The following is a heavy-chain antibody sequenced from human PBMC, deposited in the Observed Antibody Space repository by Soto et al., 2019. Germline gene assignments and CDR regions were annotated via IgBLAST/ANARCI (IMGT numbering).Heavy chain of an antibody. CDR1: GYTFTKYW. V-gene: IGHV5-51*01. CDR2: IYPDDSDT. CDR3: ARRDMLTRYVYLAY. Sequence: PGESLKISCQASGYTFTKYWVGWVRQMPGKGLEWMGIIYPDDSDTRYSPSFQGHVTISADKSISTAYLQWSSLKASDSATYYCARRDMLTRYVYLAYSGQGTQVTVAS. D-gene: IGHD3-9*01. J-gene: IGHJ4*02.